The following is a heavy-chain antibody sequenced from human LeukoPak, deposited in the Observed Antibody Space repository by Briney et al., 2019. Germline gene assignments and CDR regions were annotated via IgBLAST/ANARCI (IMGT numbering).Heavy chain of an antibody. CDR3: GRVYCSTTSSYDYYDYYMDV. CDR1: RFTFDDYG. D-gene: IGHD2-2*01. Sequence: PGGSLRVSCAASRFTFDDYGMSWVRHVPGKGLEWVSGTNWDGASTGYADSVKGRFTISRDNVKNFLYLQMNSLRVEDTALYFCGRVYCSTTSSYDYYDYYMDVWGKGTTVTVSS. V-gene: IGHV3-20*04. J-gene: IGHJ6*03. CDR2: TNWDGAST.